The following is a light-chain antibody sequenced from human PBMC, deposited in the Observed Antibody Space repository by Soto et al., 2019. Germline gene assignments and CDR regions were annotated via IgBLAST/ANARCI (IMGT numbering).Light chain of an antibody. V-gene: IGKV2-30*01. CDR3: MQGTHCPYT. CDR2: KVS. J-gene: IGKJ2*01. Sequence: DVVMTQSPLSLPVTLGQPASISCRASRSLIYTDGNTYLNWFHQRPGQSPRRLFAKVSNRDPGVPDRFSGSGSGTDFTLKISRVEAEDVGLYYCMQGTHCPYTFGQGTKLEIK. CDR1: RSLIYTDGNTY.